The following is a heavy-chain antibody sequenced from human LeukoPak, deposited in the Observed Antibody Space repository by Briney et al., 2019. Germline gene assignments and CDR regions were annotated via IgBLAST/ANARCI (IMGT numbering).Heavy chain of an antibody. CDR1: GFTFDDYA. V-gene: IGHV3-9*01. CDR3: AKEGVTGTVFDY. D-gene: IGHD1-20*01. J-gene: IGHJ4*02. CDR2: ISWNSGSI. Sequence: PGRSLRLSCAASGFTFDDYAMHWVRQAPGKGLEWVSGISWNSGSIGYADSVKGRFTISRDNAKSSLYLQMNSLRAEDTALYYCAKEGVTGTVFDYWGQGTLVTVSS.